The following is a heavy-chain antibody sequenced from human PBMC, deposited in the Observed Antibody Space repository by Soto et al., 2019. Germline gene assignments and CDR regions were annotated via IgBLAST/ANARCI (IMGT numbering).Heavy chain of an antibody. J-gene: IGHJ4*02. CDR3: ARDPRFLEWLLSDHFDY. D-gene: IGHD3-3*01. CDR2: INTNTGNP. Sequence: ASVKVSCKASGYTFTSYAMNWVRQAPGQGLEWMGWINTNTGNPTYAQGFTGRFVFSLDTSVSTAYLQISSLKAEDTAVYYCARDPRFLEWLLSDHFDYWGQGTLVTVSS. V-gene: IGHV7-4-1*02. CDR1: GYTFTSYA.